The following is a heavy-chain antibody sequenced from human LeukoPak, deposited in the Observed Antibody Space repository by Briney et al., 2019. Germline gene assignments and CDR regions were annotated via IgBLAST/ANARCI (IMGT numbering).Heavy chain of an antibody. CDR2: IYYSGST. V-gene: IGHV4-39*01. CDR3: ARKGRGTTSSNFDS. J-gene: IGHJ4*02. D-gene: IGHD1-14*01. CDR1: GGSISGSSYY. Sequence: PSETLSLTCTVSGGSISGSSYYWGWVRQPPGKGLEWIGSIYYSGSTYYNPSLESRVTISVDTSKNQFSLKLSSVTAADTAVYYCARKGRGTTSSNFDSWGQGTLVTVSS.